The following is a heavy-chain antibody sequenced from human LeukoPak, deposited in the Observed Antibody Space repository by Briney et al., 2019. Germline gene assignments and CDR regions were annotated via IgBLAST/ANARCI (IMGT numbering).Heavy chain of an antibody. V-gene: IGHV3-21*01. J-gene: IGHJ6*03. CDR3: ARYRSGYYYYYYMDV. D-gene: IGHD1-26*01. CDR2: ISSSSSYI. Sequence: GGSLRLSCAASGFTFSSYSMNWVRQAPGKGLEWVSSISSSSSYIYYADSVKGRFTISRDNAKNSLYLQMNSLRAEDTAVYYCARYRSGYYYYYYMDVWGKGTTVTVSS. CDR1: GFTFSSYS.